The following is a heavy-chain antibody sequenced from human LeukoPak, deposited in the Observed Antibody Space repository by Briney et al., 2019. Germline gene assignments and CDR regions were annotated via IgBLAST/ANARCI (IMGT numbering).Heavy chain of an antibody. CDR3: ARDVGGGDTFDY. Sequence: PGGSLRLSCAASGFTFSSYRMYWVRQAPGKGLVWVSRINSDGSSRSYADSVKGRFTISRDNAKNTLYLQMNSLRAEDTAVYFCARDVGGGDTFDYWGQGTLVTVSS. CDR1: GFTFSSYR. D-gene: IGHD2-21*02. CDR2: INSDGSSR. J-gene: IGHJ4*02. V-gene: IGHV3-74*01.